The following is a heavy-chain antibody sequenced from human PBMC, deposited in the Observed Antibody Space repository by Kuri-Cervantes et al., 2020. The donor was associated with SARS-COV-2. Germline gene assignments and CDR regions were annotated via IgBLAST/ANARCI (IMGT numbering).Heavy chain of an antibody. CDR3: ATGVPTRLFGEELKNDAFDI. V-gene: IGHV1-24*01. CDR2: FDHEDGET. Sequence: AAVKVTCKVSAYTLTALSMHWVRQAPGKGLEWMGGFDHEDGETIYAQKFQGRVTMTEDTSTDTAHMELSSLRSEDTAVYYCATGVPTRLFGEELKNDAFDIWGQGTTVTVSS. CDR1: AYTLTALS. J-gene: IGHJ3*02. D-gene: IGHD3-10*01.